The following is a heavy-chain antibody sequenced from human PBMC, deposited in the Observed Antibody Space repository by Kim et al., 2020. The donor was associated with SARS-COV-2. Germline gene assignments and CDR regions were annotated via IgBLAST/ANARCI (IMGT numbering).Heavy chain of an antibody. CDR1: GFTFSSYA. V-gene: IGHV3-48*02. J-gene: IGHJ4*02. CDR3: ASRGYYIDF. CDR2: ISSTGSII. Sequence: GGSLRLCCAASGFTFSSYAMTWVRQAPGKGLEWVSFISSTGSIIYYADSVEGRFTISRDNAKNSVSLQMNSLRDEDTAMYYCASRGYYIDFWGQGTLVTV. D-gene: IGHD6-13*01.